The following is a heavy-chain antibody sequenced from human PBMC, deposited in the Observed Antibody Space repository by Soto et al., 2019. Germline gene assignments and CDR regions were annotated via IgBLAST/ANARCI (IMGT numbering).Heavy chain of an antibody. CDR3: ARQQVAVAGWKWFDP. CDR1: GGSISSYY. D-gene: IGHD6-19*01. CDR2: IYYSGST. Sequence: SETLSLTCTVSGGSISSYYWSWIRQPPGKGLEWIGYIYYSGSTNYNPSLKSRVTISVDTSKNQFSLKLSSVTAADTAVYYCARQQVAVAGWKWFDPWGQGTLVTVSS. J-gene: IGHJ5*02. V-gene: IGHV4-59*08.